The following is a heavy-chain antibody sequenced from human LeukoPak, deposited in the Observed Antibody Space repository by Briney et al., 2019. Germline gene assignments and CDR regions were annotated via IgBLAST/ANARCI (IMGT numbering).Heavy chain of an antibody. J-gene: IGHJ4*02. CDR1: GYTFTIYG. CDR2: ISAYNGNT. Sequence: GASVNVSCKSSGYTFTIYGISWVRQAPGQGLEWMGWISAYNGNTNYAQKLQGRVTMTTDTSTSTAYMELRSLRSDDTAVYYCARDDGIAVAGIKFDYWGQGTLVTVSS. V-gene: IGHV1-18*01. D-gene: IGHD6-19*01. CDR3: ARDDGIAVAGIKFDY.